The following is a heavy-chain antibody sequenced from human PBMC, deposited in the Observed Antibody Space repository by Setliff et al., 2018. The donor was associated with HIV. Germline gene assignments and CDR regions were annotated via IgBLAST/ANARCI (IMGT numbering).Heavy chain of an antibody. CDR3: AKGSGYCTNGVCYTDYFDY. CDR2: ISGSGGST. CDR1: GFTFSSYA. Sequence: GGSLRLSCAASGFTFSSYAMSWVRQAPGKGLEWVSAISGSGGSTYYADSVKGRFTISRDNSKNTLYLQMNSLRAEDTAVYYCAKGSGYCTNGVCYTDYFDYWGQGTLVTVSS. V-gene: IGHV3-23*01. J-gene: IGHJ4*02. D-gene: IGHD2-8*01.